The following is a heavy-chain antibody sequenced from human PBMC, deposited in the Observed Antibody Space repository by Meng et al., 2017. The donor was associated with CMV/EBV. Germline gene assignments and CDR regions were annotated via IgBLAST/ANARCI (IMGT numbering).Heavy chain of an antibody. CDR1: GFTFSSYW. Sequence: GESLKISCAASGFTFSSYWMHWVRQAPGKGLVWVSRINSDGSSTSYADSVKGRFTISRDNAKNTLYLQMNSLRAEDTAVYYCARDAGATGMDVWGQGTLVTVSS. D-gene: IGHD2-8*02. CDR2: INSDGSST. J-gene: IGHJ4*02. V-gene: IGHV3-74*01. CDR3: ARDAGATGMDV.